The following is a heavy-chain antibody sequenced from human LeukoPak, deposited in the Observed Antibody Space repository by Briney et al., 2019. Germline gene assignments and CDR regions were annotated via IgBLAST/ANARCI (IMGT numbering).Heavy chain of an antibody. CDR1: GVSIRSSNW. V-gene: IGHV4-4*02. Sequence: KASETLSLTCAVSGVSIRSSNWWSWVRQPPGKALEWIGNIFYSGSTYYSPSLKSRVTISLDTSRNQFSLKLNSVTAADTAVYYCAKSNGYGLIDIWGQGTMVTVSS. CDR3: AKSNGYGLIDI. D-gene: IGHD3-22*01. CDR2: IFYSGST. J-gene: IGHJ3*02.